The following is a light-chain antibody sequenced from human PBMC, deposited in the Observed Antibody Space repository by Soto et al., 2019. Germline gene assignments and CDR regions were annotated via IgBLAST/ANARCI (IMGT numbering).Light chain of an antibody. J-gene: IGKJ3*01. CDR2: GAS. CDR3: QQRADWPAT. CDR1: QSVSSK. Sequence: EIVMTQSPATLSVSPGERVTLSCRAGQSVSSKLVWYQQKPGQAPRLLIYGASTRATGIPARFSGSGSGTDFTLTISSLEPEDFAVYYCQQRADWPATFGPGTKVDIK. V-gene: IGKV3-15*01.